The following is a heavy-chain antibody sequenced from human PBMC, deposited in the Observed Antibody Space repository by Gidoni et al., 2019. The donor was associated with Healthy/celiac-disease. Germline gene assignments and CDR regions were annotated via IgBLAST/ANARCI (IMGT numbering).Heavy chain of an antibody. V-gene: IGHV3-33*01. CDR3: ARDKAASRGFDY. Sequence: QVQLVESGGGVVQPGRSLRLSCAASGFPFSSYGMHWVRQAPGKGLEWVAVIWYDGSNKYYADSVKGRFTISRDNSKNTLYLQMNSLRAEDTAVYYCARDKAASRGFDYWGQGTLVTVSS. D-gene: IGHD3-10*01. CDR2: IWYDGSNK. J-gene: IGHJ4*02. CDR1: GFPFSSYG.